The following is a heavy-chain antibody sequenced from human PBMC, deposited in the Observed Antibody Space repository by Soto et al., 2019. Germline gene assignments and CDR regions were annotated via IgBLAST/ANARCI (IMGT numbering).Heavy chain of an antibody. CDR2: IYPGDSDT. CDR1: GYSFTSYW. V-gene: IGHV5-51*01. J-gene: IGHJ6*02. Sequence: GESLKISCKGSGYSFTSYWIAWVRQMPGKGLEWMGIIYPGDSDTRYGPSFEGQVTISVDKSISTTYLQWSSLKASDTAMYYCARHGRYTSGSTIWDYYYGVDVWGRGTTVTVSS. D-gene: IGHD6-19*01. CDR3: ARHGRYTSGSTIWDYYYGVDV.